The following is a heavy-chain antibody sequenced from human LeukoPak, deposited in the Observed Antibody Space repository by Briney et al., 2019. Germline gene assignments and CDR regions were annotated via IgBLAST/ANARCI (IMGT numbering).Heavy chain of an antibody. CDR1: VSTLSSYV. D-gene: IGHD1-26*01. CDR2: ISGSGGNT. Sequence: GGSLRLSCAASVSTLSSYVMSWVRQAPGKGLEWVSAISGSGGNTYYADSVKGRFTISRDNSKNTLYLQMNSLRAEDTAVYYCAKQGPLYSGNYGSPIDYWGQGTLVTVSS. J-gene: IGHJ4*02. V-gene: IGHV3-23*01. CDR3: AKQGPLYSGNYGSPIDY.